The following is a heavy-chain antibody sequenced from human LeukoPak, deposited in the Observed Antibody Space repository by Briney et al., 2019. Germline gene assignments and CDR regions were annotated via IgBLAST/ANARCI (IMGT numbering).Heavy chain of an antibody. Sequence: ASVKVSCKASGYTFTGYYMHWVRQAPGQGLEWMGWINPNSGGTNYAQKFQGRVTMTRDTSVSTAYMELSSLRSEDTAVYFCARVDGSPDYWGQGTLVTVSS. CDR1: GYTFTGYY. D-gene: IGHD2-15*01. V-gene: IGHV1-2*02. J-gene: IGHJ4*02. CDR2: INPNSGGT. CDR3: ARVDGSPDY.